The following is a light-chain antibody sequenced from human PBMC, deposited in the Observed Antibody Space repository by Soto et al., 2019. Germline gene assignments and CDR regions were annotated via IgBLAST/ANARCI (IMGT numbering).Light chain of an antibody. CDR3: QQADTLPIT. V-gene: IGKV1D-12*01. CDR1: QIMTSW. CDR2: AAS. J-gene: IGKJ5*01. Sequence: DIQPTHSPSSVSASVGDTVTINCPASQIMTSWLAWYQQRPGKAPKLLIFAASTLQSGVPSRFSGSGSRTDFTLTITDLQPEDVATYYCQQADTLPITFGQGTRLEIK.